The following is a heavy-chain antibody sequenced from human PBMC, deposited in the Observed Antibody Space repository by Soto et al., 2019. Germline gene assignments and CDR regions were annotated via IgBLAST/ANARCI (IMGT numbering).Heavy chain of an antibody. Sequence: QITLKESGPTLVKPTQTLTLTCTFSGFSLTTAGAGVGWIRQPPGKALEWLALIYWNDDTRYSPSLKNRLTITKDPSKNQVVLRMTNMDPVDTATYYCAHRGYGNYPRDNWFDPWGQGILVIVSS. CDR2: IYWNDDT. CDR1: GFSLTTAGAG. J-gene: IGHJ5*02. V-gene: IGHV2-5*01. D-gene: IGHD4-17*01. CDR3: AHRGYGNYPRDNWFDP.